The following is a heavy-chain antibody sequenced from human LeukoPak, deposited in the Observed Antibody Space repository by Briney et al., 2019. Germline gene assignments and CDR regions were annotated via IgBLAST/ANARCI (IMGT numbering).Heavy chain of an antibody. CDR2: IWSNGNNK. CDR3: ARGTAQTGNPNWFDP. V-gene: IGHV3-33*01. J-gene: IGHJ5*02. D-gene: IGHD4-23*01. CDR1: GFTFSNSA. Sequence: GGSLRLSCAASGFTFSNSAMHWVRQAPAKGPEWVAVIWSNGNNKKYADSVQGRFTISRDNSMNTLYLHMDSLRFEDTAVFYCARGTAQTGNPNWFDPWGQGTLVTVSS.